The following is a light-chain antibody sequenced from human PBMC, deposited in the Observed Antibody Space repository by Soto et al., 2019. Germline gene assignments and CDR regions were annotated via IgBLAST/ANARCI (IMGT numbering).Light chain of an antibody. CDR3: QQYNNWPPWT. CDR1: QSVSSN. Sequence: EMVMTQSPATLSVSPWERSTLSCRASQSVSSNLAWYQQKPGQAPRHLIYGASTRATGIPARFSGSGSGTEFTFTISSLQSEDFAVYYCQQYNNWPPWTFGQGTKV. V-gene: IGKV3-15*01. CDR2: GAS. J-gene: IGKJ1*01.